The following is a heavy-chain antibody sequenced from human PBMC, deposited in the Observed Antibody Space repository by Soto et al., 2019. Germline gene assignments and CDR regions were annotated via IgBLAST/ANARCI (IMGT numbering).Heavy chain of an antibody. CDR2: ISSSSSYI. CDR1: GFTFSSYS. D-gene: IGHD3-3*01. V-gene: IGHV3-21*01. CDR3: ARSQNDFWSGYSAFDI. J-gene: IGHJ3*02. Sequence: GGSLRLSCAASGFTFSSYSMNWVRQAPGKGLEWVSSISSSSSYIYYADSVKGRVTISRDNAKNSLYLQMNSLRAEDTAVYYCARSQNDFWSGYSAFDIWGQGTMVTVSS.